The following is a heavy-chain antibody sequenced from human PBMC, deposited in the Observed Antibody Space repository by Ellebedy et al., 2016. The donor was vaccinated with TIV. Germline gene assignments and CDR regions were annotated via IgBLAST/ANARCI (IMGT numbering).Heavy chain of an antibody. CDR2: INPNSGGK. CDR3: ARDGGSYSDFDY. V-gene: IGHV1-2*04. CDR1: GYTFTGYY. J-gene: IGHJ4*02. D-gene: IGHD1-26*01. Sequence: AASVKVSCKASGYTFTGYYMHWVRQAPGQGRAWMGWINPNSGGKNYAQKFQGWVTMTRETSISTAYMELSRLRSDDTAVYYCARDGGSYSDFDYWGQGTLVTVSS.